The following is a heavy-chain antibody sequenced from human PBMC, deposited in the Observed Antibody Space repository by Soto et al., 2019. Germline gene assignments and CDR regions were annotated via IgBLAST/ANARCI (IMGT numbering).Heavy chain of an antibody. CDR3: AKDTRFHYGSPSYSDY. D-gene: IGHD3-10*01. V-gene: IGHV3-23*01. J-gene: IGHJ4*02. CDR2: ISGSGGST. CDR1: GFTFSSYA. Sequence: GGSLRLSCAASGFTFSSYAMSWVRQAPGKGLEWVSAISGSGGSTYYADSVKGRFTISRDNSKNTLYLQMNSLRAEDTAVYYCAKDTRFHYGSPSYSDYWGQGTLVTVSS.